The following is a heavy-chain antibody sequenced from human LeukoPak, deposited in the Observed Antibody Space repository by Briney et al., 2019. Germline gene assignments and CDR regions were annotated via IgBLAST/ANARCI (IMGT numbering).Heavy chain of an antibody. D-gene: IGHD6-25*01. CDR3: ARVKTFAAAFDI. V-gene: IGHV3-21*01. Sequence: PGGSLRLSCTASGFTFSSYGMHWVRQAPGKGLEWVSSISSSSSYIYYADSVKGRFTISRDNAKNSLYLQMNSLRAEDTAVYYCARVKTFAAAFDIWGQGTMVTVSS. J-gene: IGHJ3*02. CDR2: ISSSSSYI. CDR1: GFTFSSYG.